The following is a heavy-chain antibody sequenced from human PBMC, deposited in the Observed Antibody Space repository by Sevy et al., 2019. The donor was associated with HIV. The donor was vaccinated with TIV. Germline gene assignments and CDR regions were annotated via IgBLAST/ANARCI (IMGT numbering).Heavy chain of an antibody. D-gene: IGHD3-22*01. CDR2: FYYTGIT. J-gene: IGHJ4*02. CDR1: CGPISSHY. Sequence: SETLSLICTVSCGPISSHYWSWIRQTPGKGLEWIGYFYYTGITNYNPSLKSRVTMSADTSTNRVSLKLSSVTAADTAVYYCARVPSPYYDSSGDLIREYYFDSWGQGTPVTVSS. CDR3: ARVPSPYYDSSGDLIREYYFDS. V-gene: IGHV4-59*11.